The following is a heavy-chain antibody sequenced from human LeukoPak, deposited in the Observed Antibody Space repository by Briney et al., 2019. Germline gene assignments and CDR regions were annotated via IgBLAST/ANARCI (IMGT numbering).Heavy chain of an antibody. CDR2: ISGSGGST. Sequence: GGSLRLSCEASGFTFSSYAMSWVRQAPGKGLEWVSGISGSGGSTYYADSVKGRFTISRDNSKNTLYLQMNSLRSEDTVVYYCAKMPQYYYDSSGYFDYWGQGTLVTVSS. J-gene: IGHJ4*02. D-gene: IGHD3-22*01. V-gene: IGHV3-23*01. CDR1: GFTFSSYA. CDR3: AKMPQYYYDSSGYFDY.